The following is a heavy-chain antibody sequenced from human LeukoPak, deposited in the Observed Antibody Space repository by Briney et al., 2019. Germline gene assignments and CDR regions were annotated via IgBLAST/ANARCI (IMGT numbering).Heavy chain of an antibody. CDR1: GYTFTSYA. J-gene: IGHJ5*02. Sequence: GASVKVSCKASGYTFTSYAMHWVRQAPGQRLEWMGWINAGNGNTKYSQKFQGSVTITRDTSASTAYMELSSLRSEDTAVYYCARESAKNWFDPWGQGTLVTVSS. CDR3: ARESAKNWFDP. CDR2: INAGNGNT. V-gene: IGHV1-3*01.